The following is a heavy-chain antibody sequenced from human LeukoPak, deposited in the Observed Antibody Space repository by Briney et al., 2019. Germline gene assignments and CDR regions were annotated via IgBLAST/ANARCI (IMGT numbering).Heavy chain of an antibody. CDR2: VYHTGTA. CDR1: GYSINSGYY. V-gene: IGHV4-38-2*02. Sequence: SETLSLTCAVSGYSINSGYYWGWIRQPPGEGLEWIGSVYHTGTAYYNPSLESRVTISLDRSKNQVSLKVSPLTAADTAVYYCVRDGPYRITDMDVWGKGTTVTVSS. CDR3: VRDGPYRITDMDV. J-gene: IGHJ6*03.